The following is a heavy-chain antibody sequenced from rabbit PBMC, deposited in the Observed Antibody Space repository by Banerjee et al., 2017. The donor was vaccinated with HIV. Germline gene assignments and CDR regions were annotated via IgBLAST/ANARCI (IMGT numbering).Heavy chain of an antibody. Sequence: QSLEESGGGLVKPGGSLKLSCKASGFSLTSFYMSWVRQAPGKGLEWIGCIDTGDGDTYYASWVNGRFTISRDNAQNTVFLQMTSLTAADTATYFCARGLVAGVLDLWGPGTLVTVS. CDR3: ARGLVAGVLDL. D-gene: IGHD3-3*01. V-gene: IGHV1S7*01. J-gene: IGHJ4*01. CDR1: GFSLTSFY. CDR2: IDTGDGDT.